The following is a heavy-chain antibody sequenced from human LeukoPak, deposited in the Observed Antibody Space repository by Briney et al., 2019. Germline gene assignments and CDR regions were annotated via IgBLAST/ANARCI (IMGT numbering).Heavy chain of an antibody. D-gene: IGHD3-10*01. V-gene: IGHV3-15*01. J-gene: IGHJ4*02. CDR1: GFTFTNAW. Sequence: PGGSLRLSCAASGFTFTNAWMSWVRQAPGKGLEWVGRIKSKNDGGTTDYAAPVKGRFTISRDDSKYTLYLQMNSLKTEDTAVYYCTTPVRGGQGTLVTVSS. CDR2: IKSKNDGGTT. CDR3: TTPVR.